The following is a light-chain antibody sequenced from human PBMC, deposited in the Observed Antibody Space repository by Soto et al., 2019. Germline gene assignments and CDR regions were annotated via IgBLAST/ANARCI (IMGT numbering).Light chain of an antibody. CDR2: STN. V-gene: IGLV8-61*01. J-gene: IGLJ3*02. CDR3: VLYMGSGISV. CDR1: SGSVSTSYY. Sequence: QAVVTQEPSFSVSPGGTVTLTYGLSSGSVSTSYYPSWYQQTPGQAPRTLIYSTNTRSSGVPDRFSGSILGNKAALTITGAQADDESDYYCVLYMGSGISVFGGGTKVTV.